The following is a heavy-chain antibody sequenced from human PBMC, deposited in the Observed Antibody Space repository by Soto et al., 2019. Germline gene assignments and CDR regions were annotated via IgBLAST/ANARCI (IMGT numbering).Heavy chain of an antibody. J-gene: IGHJ3*02. D-gene: IGHD3-16*02. Sequence: QVQLQESGPGLVKPSGTLSLTCAVSGGSISSSNWWSWVRQPPGKGLEWIGEIYHSGSTNYNPSLKSRVTISVDKSKNQFSLKLSSVTAADTAVYYCARDRRDYVWGSYREGAFDIWGRGTMVTVSS. CDR3: ARDRRDYVWGSYREGAFDI. V-gene: IGHV4-4*02. CDR2: IYHSGST. CDR1: GGSISSSNW.